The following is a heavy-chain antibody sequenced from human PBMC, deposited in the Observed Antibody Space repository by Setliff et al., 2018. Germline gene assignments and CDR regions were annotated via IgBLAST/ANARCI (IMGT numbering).Heavy chain of an antibody. CDR1: GFSLSTNTVG. D-gene: IGHD3-22*01. Sequence: SGPTLVNPTEPLTLTCTFSGFSLSTNTVGVGWIRQPPGKALEWLAVIFWDDDKRYSPSLQHRLTINKDTSKNQVVLTMANVDPVDTATYYCAHFTVGYDISGYLFSWGQGTLVTV. J-gene: IGHJ5*02. CDR2: IFWDDDK. CDR3: AHFTVGYDISGYLFS. V-gene: IGHV2-5*02.